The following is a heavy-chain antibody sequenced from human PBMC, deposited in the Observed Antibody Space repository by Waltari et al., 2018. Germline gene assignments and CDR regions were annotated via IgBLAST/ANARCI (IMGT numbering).Heavy chain of an antibody. CDR3: ARVWGFSSSWTYYYYGMDV. Sequence: QVQLQQWGAGLLKPSETLSLTCAVYGGSFSGYYWSWIRQPPGKGLEWIGEINHSGSTNYNPSLKSRVTISVDTSKNQFSLKLSSVTAADTAVYYCARVWGFSSSWTYYYYGMDVWGQGTTVTVSS. V-gene: IGHV4-34*01. D-gene: IGHD6-13*01. CDR1: GGSFSGYY. CDR2: INHSGST. J-gene: IGHJ6*02.